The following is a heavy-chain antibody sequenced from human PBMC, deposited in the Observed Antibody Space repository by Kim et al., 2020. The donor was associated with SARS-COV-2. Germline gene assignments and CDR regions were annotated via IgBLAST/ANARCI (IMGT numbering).Heavy chain of an antibody. Sequence: SETLSLTCTVSGGSISSYYWSWIRQPPGKGLEWIGYIYYSGSTNYNPSLKSRVTISVDTSKNQFSLKLSSVTAADTAVYYCARGLGLLWFGENPDYFDYWGQGTLVTVSS. J-gene: IGHJ4*02. V-gene: IGHV4-59*13. CDR3: ARGLGLLWFGENPDYFDY. CDR2: IYYSGST. D-gene: IGHD3-10*01. CDR1: GGSISSYY.